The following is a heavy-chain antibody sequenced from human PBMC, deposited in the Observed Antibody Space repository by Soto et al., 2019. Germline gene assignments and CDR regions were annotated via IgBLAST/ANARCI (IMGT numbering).Heavy chain of an antibody. CDR2: TFYRSKWYY. D-gene: IGHD1-26*01. V-gene: IGHV6-1*01. CDR3: SRRLKLGADYYGMDV. Sequence: PSQTLSLTCAISGDSVSSTSAAWNWIRQSPSRGLEWLGRTFYRSKWYYGYAVSVKSRITINPDTSKNQFSLQLNSVTPEDTAVYYCSRRLKLGADYYGMDVWGQGTTVTVSS. CDR1: GDSVSSTSAA. J-gene: IGHJ6*02.